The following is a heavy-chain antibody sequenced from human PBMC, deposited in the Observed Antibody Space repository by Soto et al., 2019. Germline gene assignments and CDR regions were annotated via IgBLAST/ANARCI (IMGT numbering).Heavy chain of an antibody. CDR3: ARGSVGRLSTNPWARSYQSLHYYGMDV. J-gene: IGHJ6*02. Sequence: QVQLQESGPGLVKPSETLSLTCTVSGGSLSSYYWSWIRQPPGKGLEWIGYIYYSGSTNYNPSLKSRVTISLDTSKKQFSLKLSSVTAADTAVYYCARGSVGRLSTNPWARSYQSLHYYGMDVWGQGTTVTVSS. D-gene: IGHD3-10*01. V-gene: IGHV4-59*01. CDR1: GGSLSSYY. CDR2: IYYSGST.